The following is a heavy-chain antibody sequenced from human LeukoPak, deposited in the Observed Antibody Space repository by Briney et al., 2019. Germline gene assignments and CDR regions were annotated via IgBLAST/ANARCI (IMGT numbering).Heavy chain of an antibody. CDR1: GYTFPSYY. V-gene: IGHV1-46*01. CDR2: IDPSSGST. Sequence: PSVKLSCKASGYTFPSYYLHCVRQPPGQALEWMRIIDPSSGSTSYAQKFQSRVTMTRDTSTSTVYMELSSLRSEDTAVYYCARSETPARIAAALEWGQGTLVTVSS. J-gene: IGHJ4*02. CDR3: ARSETPARIAAALE. D-gene: IGHD6-13*01.